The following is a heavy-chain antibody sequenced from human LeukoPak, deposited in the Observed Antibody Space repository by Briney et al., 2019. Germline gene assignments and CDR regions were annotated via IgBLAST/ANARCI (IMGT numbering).Heavy chain of an antibody. Sequence: PSETLSLTCTVSGGSISRHYWMWIRQPPGKGLEWIGRIYTSGSTNYNPSLKSRVTISVDTSKNQISLKLSSVTAADTAVYYCARGSSNYYGWGSAHAPNYYYGMDVWGQGTTVTVSS. V-gene: IGHV4-4*08. D-gene: IGHD3-10*01. CDR3: ARGSSNYYGWGSAHAPNYYYGMDV. J-gene: IGHJ6*02. CDR2: IYTSGST. CDR1: GGSISRHY.